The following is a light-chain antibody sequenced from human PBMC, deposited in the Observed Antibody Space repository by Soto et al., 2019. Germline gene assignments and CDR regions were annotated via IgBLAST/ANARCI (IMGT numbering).Light chain of an antibody. V-gene: IGKV1-33*01. CDR1: QNIRKY. Sequence: DIQMTQSPSSLSAAGGDRVTITCQASQNIRKYLHWYQQKPGKAPELLIYDASNLKTGVPSRFSGSGSGTDFTFTISSLQPEDIATYYCQQYDTLYSFGQGTKLEIK. CDR2: DAS. J-gene: IGKJ2*03. CDR3: QQYDTLYS.